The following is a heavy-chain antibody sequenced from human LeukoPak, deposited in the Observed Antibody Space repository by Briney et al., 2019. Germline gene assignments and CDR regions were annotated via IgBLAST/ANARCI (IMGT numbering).Heavy chain of an antibody. Sequence: GGSLRLSCAASGFTFSSYSMNWVRQAPGKGLEWVSSISSSSSYIYYADSVKGRFTISRDNAKNSLYLQMNSLRAEDTAVYYCAREFQGFTWTFGIWGQGTMVTVSS. J-gene: IGHJ3*02. V-gene: IGHV3-21*01. CDR2: ISSSSSYI. CDR1: GFTFSSYS. CDR3: AREFQGFTWTFGI. D-gene: IGHD2/OR15-2a*01.